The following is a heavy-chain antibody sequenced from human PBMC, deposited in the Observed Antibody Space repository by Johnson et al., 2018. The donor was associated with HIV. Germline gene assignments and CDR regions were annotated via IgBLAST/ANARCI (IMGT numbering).Heavy chain of an antibody. J-gene: IGHJ3*02. Sequence: VQLVESGGSVVRPGGSLRLSCAASGFTFSSYDMPWVRQATGKGLEWVSVIHSGGSTYYADSVKGRFTIYRDNSKNTLYLQMNSLRAEDTAVYYCASKIGVVPGGVGTFDIWGQGTMVTVSS. CDR2: IHSGGST. CDR1: GFTFSSYD. CDR3: ASKIGVVPGGVGTFDI. V-gene: IGHV3-66*01. D-gene: IGHD3-22*01.